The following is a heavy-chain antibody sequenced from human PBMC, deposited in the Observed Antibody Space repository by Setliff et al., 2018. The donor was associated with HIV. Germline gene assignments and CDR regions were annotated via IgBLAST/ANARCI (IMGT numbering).Heavy chain of an antibody. CDR3: AAAEGQGPWYFFDN. CDR1: GASISSPIYY. CDR2: IYYNGNT. J-gene: IGHJ4*02. D-gene: IGHD6-13*01. Sequence: TPSETLSLTCSVSGASISSPIYYWGWIRQAPGKGLEWIGNIYYNGNTNYKPSLERRLTISVDTSKNQFSLSLSSVTATDTALYFCAAAEGQGPWYFFDNWGQGTQVTVSS. V-gene: IGHV4-39*01.